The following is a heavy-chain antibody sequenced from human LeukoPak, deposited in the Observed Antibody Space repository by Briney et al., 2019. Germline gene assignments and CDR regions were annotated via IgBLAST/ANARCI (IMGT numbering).Heavy chain of an antibody. D-gene: IGHD5-18*01. V-gene: IGHV3-48*03. CDR1: GFTFSSYE. CDR2: ISSSGSTI. CDR3: ARVLLYSYALDY. J-gene: IGHJ4*02. Sequence: GGSLRLSCAASGFTFSSYEMNWVRQAPGRGLEWVSYISSSGSTIYYADSVKGRFTISRDNAKSSLYLQMNSLRAEDTAVYYCARVLLYSYALDYWGQGTLVTVSS.